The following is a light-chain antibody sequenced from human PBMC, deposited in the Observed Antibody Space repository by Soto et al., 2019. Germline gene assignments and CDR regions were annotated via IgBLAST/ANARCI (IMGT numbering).Light chain of an antibody. CDR2: GAS. Sequence: EIVMTQSPAPLSVSPGERATLSCRASQSVSSNLAWYQQKPGQAPRLLIYGASTRATGIPARFSGSGSGTEFTLTISSLQSEDFAVYYCQQYNNWPPLPFGGGTKVEIK. V-gene: IGKV3-15*01. J-gene: IGKJ4*01. CDR3: QQYNNWPPLP. CDR1: QSVSSN.